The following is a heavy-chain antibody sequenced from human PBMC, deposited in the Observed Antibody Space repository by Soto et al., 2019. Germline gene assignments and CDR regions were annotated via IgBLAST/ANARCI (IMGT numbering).Heavy chain of an antibody. J-gene: IGHJ4*02. V-gene: IGHV1-18*04. CDR1: GYTFTSYG. CDR3: ARGDYSGYDHGGRFDY. Sequence: ASAKFSCKASGYTFTSYGIIWLRQAPGQGLEWMGLISAYNGNTNYAQKLQGRVTMTTDTSTSTAYMEMRSLRFDDTTVYYCARGDYSGYDHGGRFDYWGQGTLVTVSS. D-gene: IGHD5-12*01. CDR2: ISAYNGNT.